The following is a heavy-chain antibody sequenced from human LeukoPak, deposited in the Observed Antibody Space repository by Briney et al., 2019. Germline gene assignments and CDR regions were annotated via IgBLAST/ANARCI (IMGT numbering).Heavy chain of an antibody. CDR3: ARGSSTSSYYYYGMDV. V-gene: IGHV1-8*01. CDR1: GYTFTSYD. D-gene: IGHD2-2*01. J-gene: IGHJ6*02. Sequence: ASVKVSCKASGYTFTSYDINWVRQATGQGLEWMGWMNPNSGNTGYAQKFQGRVTMTRNTSISTAYMELSSLRSEDTAVYYCARGSSTSSYYYYGMDVWGRGTTVTVSS. CDR2: MNPNSGNT.